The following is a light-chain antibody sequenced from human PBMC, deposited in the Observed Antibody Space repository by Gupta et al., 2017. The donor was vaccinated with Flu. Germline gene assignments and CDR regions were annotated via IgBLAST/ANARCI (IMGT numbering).Light chain of an antibody. V-gene: IGLV2-14*01. J-gene: IGLJ2*01. CDR3: SSYTAGATHV. CDR2: EVS. Sequence: SITISCSGTSSEVGAYDYDSWYQRHAEKAAKLLLNEVSNRPSGLSARFSGSKSGNAASLTISGHEDEDEADYYCSSYTAGATHVFGGGTKLTVL. CDR1: SSEVGAYDY.